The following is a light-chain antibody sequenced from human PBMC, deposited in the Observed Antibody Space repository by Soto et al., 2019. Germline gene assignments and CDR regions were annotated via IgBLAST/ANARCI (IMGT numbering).Light chain of an antibody. CDR3: MQALQTPWT. V-gene: IGKV2-28*01. Sequence: DIVMTQSPLSLPVTPGEPASISCRSSQSLLHSNGYNYLDWYLQKPGQSPQLLIYLGSNRASGVXDXXSGSGSGTDFTLKISRVEAEDVGVYYCMQALQTPWTCGQGTKVEIK. CDR1: QSLLHSNGYNY. J-gene: IGKJ1*01. CDR2: LGS.